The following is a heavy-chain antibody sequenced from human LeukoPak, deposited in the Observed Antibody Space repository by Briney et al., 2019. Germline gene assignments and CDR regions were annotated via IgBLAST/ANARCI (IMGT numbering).Heavy chain of an antibody. J-gene: IGHJ3*02. V-gene: IGHV3-30*02. D-gene: IGHD4-17*01. CDR1: GFTFSSYG. Sequence: GGSLRLSCAASGFTFSSYGMHWVRQAPGKGLEWVAFIRYDGSNKYYADSVKGRFTISRDNSKNTLYLQMNSLRAGDTAVYYCAKGGDYGRAFDIWGQGTMVTVSS. CDR2: IRYDGSNK. CDR3: AKGGDYGRAFDI.